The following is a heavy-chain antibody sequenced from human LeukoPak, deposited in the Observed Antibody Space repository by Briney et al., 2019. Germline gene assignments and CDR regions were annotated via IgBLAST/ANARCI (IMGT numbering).Heavy chain of an antibody. D-gene: IGHD3-22*01. CDR3: ARGLDSSSWARVFDF. Sequence: GGSLRLSCAASGFTFSNHAMSWVRQAPGKGPEWVSIISYNGVTTYYADSVKGRVSFSRDNSKNVMYLEMNSLRAEDTAVYFCARGLDSSSWARVFDFWGPGTLLIVSS. CDR2: ISYNGVTT. CDR1: GFTFSNHA. J-gene: IGHJ4*02. V-gene: IGHV3-23*01.